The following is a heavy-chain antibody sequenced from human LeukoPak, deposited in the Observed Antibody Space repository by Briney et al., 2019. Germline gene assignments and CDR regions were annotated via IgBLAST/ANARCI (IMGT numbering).Heavy chain of an antibody. CDR2: IYYSGST. V-gene: IGHV4-59*01. J-gene: IGHJ6*04. CDR1: GGSISSYY. D-gene: IGHD2-15*01. CDR3: ARGAKVGGYYYGMDV. Sequence: SETLSLTCTVSGGSISSYYWSWIRQSPGKGLEWIGYIYYSGSTNYNPSLKSRVIISVDTSKNQFSLKLSSVTAADTAVYYCARGAKVGGYYYGMDVWGKGTTVTVSS.